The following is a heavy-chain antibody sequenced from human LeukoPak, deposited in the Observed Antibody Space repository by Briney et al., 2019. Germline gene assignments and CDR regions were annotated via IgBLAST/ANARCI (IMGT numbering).Heavy chain of an antibody. CDR3: AKGGLVVVPASLDY. CDR1: GFTFDDYA. V-gene: IGHV3-9*01. D-gene: IGHD2-21*02. CDR2: ISWNSGSI. Sequence: GGSPRLSCAASGFTFDDYAMHWVRQAPGKGLEWVSGISWNSGSIDYADSVKGRFTISRDNAKNSLYLQMNSLRPQDTALYYCAKGGLVVVPASLDYWGQGTLVTVSS. J-gene: IGHJ4*02.